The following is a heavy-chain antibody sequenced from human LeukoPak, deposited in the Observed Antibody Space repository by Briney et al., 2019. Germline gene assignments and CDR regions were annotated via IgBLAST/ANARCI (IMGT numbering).Heavy chain of an antibody. D-gene: IGHD3-10*01. CDR3: ARERVYYGPLSYYYYVREV. Sequence: SETLSLTCAVYGGSFSGYYWSWIRQHPGKGLEWIGYIYYSGSTYYNPSLKSRVTISVDTSKNQFSLKLSSVTAADTAVYYCARERVYYGPLSYYYYVREVGGQGTRVTVSS. J-gene: IGHJ6*02. V-gene: IGHV4-31*11. CDR1: GGSFSGYY. CDR2: IYYSGST.